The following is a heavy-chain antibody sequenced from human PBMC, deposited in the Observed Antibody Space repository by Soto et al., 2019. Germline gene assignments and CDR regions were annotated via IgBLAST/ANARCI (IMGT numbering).Heavy chain of an antibody. Sequence: GGSLRLSCAASGFPFRSSSMNWVRQAPGKGLEWLSSISSSSYYIFYADSVQGRFTISRDNAKNSLYLQMNSLRAEDTAVYYCARDLGEVSAFWGQGAPVTVSS. CDR2: ISSSSYYI. V-gene: IGHV3-21*01. CDR1: GFPFRSSS. CDR3: ARDLGEVSAF. J-gene: IGHJ4*02. D-gene: IGHD3-10*01.